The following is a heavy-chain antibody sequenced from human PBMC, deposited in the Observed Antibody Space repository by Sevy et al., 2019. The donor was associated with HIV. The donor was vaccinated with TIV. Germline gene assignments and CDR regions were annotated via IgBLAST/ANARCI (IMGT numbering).Heavy chain of an antibody. J-gene: IGHJ4*02. CDR3: VSGAYYYESRTENFDY. Sequence: GGSLRLSCAASGFTFSSYGMHWVRQAPGKGLEWVALIWYDGSNKYYAYSVKGRFTISRDNSKNTLYLQMYSLGAEDTAVYYCVSGAYYYESRTENFDYWGQGTLVTVSS. D-gene: IGHD3-22*01. CDR1: GFTFSSYG. V-gene: IGHV3-33*01. CDR2: IWYDGSNK.